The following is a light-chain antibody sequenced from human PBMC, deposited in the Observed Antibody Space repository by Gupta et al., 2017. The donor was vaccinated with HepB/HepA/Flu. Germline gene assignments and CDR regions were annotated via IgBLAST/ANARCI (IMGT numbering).Light chain of an antibody. V-gene: IGLV2-14*03. Sequence: QSALTQPASVSGSPGPSVTISCPGAISDVGRYRYVSWYQPHPGKAPNLFIYHVSERHPGVSNRFSGSKAGNTAAMTSTGLQPEEEAYYYCSSWTSTSKDVVFGGGTKLTVL. CDR3: SSWTSTSKDVV. J-gene: IGLJ2*01. CDR2: HVS. CDR1: ISDVGRYRY.